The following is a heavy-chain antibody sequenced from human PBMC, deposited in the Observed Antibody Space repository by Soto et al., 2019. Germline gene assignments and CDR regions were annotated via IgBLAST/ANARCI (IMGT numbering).Heavy chain of an antibody. V-gene: IGHV3-7*01. D-gene: IGHD7-27*01. Sequence: EVQLVESGGGLVQPGGSLRLSCAASGFTFSSYWMTWVRQAPGKGLEWVANIKPDGSEKYYADSVKGRFTISRDNAKNSLYLQMNSLRADDTALYYCARDQLGMGDYWGQGTLVTVSS. J-gene: IGHJ4*02. CDR1: GFTFSSYW. CDR3: ARDQLGMGDY. CDR2: IKPDGSEK.